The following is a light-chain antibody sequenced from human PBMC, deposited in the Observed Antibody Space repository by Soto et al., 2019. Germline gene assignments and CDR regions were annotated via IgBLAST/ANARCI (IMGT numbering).Light chain of an antibody. CDR2: GAS. CDR3: QHYNSFPWT. J-gene: IGKJ1*01. Sequence: EIVLTQSPGTLSLSPGERATLSCRASQSVISTYLAWYQQKPGQAPRLLIYGASSRATGIPDRFSGSGSGTDFTLTISRLEPDDFATYYCQHYNSFPWTFGQGTKVDIK. V-gene: IGKV3-20*01. CDR1: QSVISTY.